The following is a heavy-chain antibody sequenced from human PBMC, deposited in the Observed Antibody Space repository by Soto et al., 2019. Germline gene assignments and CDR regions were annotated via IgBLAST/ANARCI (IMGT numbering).Heavy chain of an antibody. CDR3: AKPPLNCSDGDA. V-gene: IGHV4-39*01. Sequence: TLSLTCTVSGGSFTSSEYYWAWIRQPPGKGLQFVGTIYYSGSSYSNPSLKSRLSMSVDTSKNQFSLTMKSVTAADTGVYYCAKPPLNCSDGDARGQ. J-gene: IGHJ5*02. D-gene: IGHD6-25*01. CDR1: GGSFTSSEYY. CDR2: IYYSGSS.